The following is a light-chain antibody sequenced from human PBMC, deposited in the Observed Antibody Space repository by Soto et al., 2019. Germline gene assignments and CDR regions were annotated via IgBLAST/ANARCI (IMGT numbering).Light chain of an antibody. J-gene: IGKJ1*01. Sequence: DIQLTQSPSFLSASVGDRVTITCRASQDINSYLAWYQQKSGKAPNLLINAASTLQSAVPTRFSGGGSGTEFTLTIDSLLPEDSATYYCQQLATYPRTFDQGTKVE. CDR1: QDINSY. V-gene: IGKV1-9*01. CDR2: AAS. CDR3: QQLATYPRT.